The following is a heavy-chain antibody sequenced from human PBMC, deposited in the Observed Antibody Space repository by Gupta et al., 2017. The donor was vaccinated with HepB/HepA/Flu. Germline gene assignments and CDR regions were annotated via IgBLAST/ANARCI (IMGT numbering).Heavy chain of an antibody. D-gene: IGHD3-10*01. J-gene: IGHJ4*02. V-gene: IGHV3-30-3*01. CDR2: ISYDGSSQ. CDR1: GFTFSSYA. CDR3: ARGGSSRVRGGRIDY. Sequence: QVQLVESGGGVVQPGRSLRLSCAASGFTFSSYAMHWVRQAPGKGLEWVAVISYDGSSQYYADSVKGRFTISRDNSKNTLYLQMNSLSTEDTAVYYCARGGSSRVRGGRIDYWGQGTLVTVSS.